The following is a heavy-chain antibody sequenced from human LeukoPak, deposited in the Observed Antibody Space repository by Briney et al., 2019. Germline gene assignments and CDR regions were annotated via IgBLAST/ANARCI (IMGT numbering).Heavy chain of an antibody. CDR2: INGDGSST. J-gene: IGHJ3*02. CDR3: ARDGMTAARDAFDI. Sequence: RGSLRLSCAASGFTFSSYWMHWVRQAPGKGLVWVSRINGDGSSTTYADSVKGRFTISRDNAKNTLYLQMNSLRAEDMAVYYCARDGMTAARDAFDIWGQGTMVTVSS. V-gene: IGHV3-74*01. CDR1: GFTFSSYW. D-gene: IGHD1-14*01.